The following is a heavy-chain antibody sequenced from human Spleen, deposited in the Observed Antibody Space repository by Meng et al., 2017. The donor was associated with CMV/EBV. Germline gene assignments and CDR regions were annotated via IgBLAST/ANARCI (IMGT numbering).Heavy chain of an antibody. V-gene: IGHV1-2*02. J-gene: IGHJ5*02. CDR2: INPNNGAT. D-gene: IGHD6-13*01. CDR3: ATSLAAAVKGGFDP. CDR1: GYSFTGKH. Sequence: SGYSFTGKHIHWVRQAPGQGLEWMGCINPNNGATAYAHKFEGRVTMTRDISVTTTYMELSSLRSEDTAVYYCATSLAAAVKGGFDPWGQGTLVTVSS.